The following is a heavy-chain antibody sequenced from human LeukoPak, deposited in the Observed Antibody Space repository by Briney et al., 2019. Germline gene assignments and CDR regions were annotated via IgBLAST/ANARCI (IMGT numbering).Heavy chain of an antibody. CDR3: ARLYDSSTYTNWLDT. V-gene: IGHV4-59*11. D-gene: IGHD3-22*01. CDR2: IYYSGST. Sequence: PSETLSLTCTVSGGSISSHYWSWIRQPPGKGLEWIGCIYYSGSTKHNPSLKSRVTISVDTSNNQFSLKLSSVTAADTAVYYCARLYDSSTYTNWLDTWGQGTLVTVSS. CDR1: GGSISSHY. J-gene: IGHJ5*02.